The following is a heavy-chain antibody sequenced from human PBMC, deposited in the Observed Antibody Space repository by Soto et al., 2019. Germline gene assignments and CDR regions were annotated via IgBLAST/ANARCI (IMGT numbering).Heavy chain of an antibody. CDR1: GYTFTSYG. CDR3: ARGRYGDY. D-gene: IGHD1-1*01. Sequence: QVHLVQSGAEVKKPGASVKVSCKASGYTFTSYGITWVRQAPGQGLEWMGWISAHNGNTDYAQKLPGRVSVTIDTSASTAYMELRSLISDDTAVYYCARGRYGDYWGQGALVTVSS. J-gene: IGHJ4*02. V-gene: IGHV1-18*01. CDR2: ISAHNGNT.